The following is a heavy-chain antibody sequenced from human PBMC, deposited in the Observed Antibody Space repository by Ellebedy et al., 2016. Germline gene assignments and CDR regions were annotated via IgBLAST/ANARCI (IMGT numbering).Heavy chain of an antibody. J-gene: IGHJ4*02. CDR2: IYENDDK. Sequence: SGPTLVKPTQTLTLTCTFSGFSLDTGAVVVGWVRQPPGKALEWLAFIYENDDKRYSPSLKSRLTITKDTSKNQVVLTMTNMDPVDTATYYCAHRTTVTSVDYWGQGTLVTVSS. CDR1: GFSLDTGAVV. D-gene: IGHD4-11*01. V-gene: IGHV2-5*01. CDR3: AHRTTVTSVDY.